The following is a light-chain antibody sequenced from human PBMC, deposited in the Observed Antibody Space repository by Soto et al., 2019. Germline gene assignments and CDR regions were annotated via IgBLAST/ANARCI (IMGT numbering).Light chain of an antibody. Sequence: QSVLTQPPSVSGAPGQRVTISSTGSSSNIGAGYNVHWYQQVPGTAPKLLIYGDSNRPSGVPDRFSGSKSGTSASLAITGLQAEDEADYYCQSYDSSLSGWLFGGGTQLTVL. CDR2: GDS. CDR3: QSYDSSLSGWL. J-gene: IGLJ3*02. CDR1: SSNIGAGYN. V-gene: IGLV1-40*01.